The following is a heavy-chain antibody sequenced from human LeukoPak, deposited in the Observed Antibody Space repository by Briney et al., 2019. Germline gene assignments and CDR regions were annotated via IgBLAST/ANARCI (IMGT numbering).Heavy chain of an antibody. CDR2: IYYSGRT. V-gene: IGHV4-59*01. D-gene: IGHD1-20*01. Sequence: SETLSLTCTVSGDSISSYYWSWIRQPPGKGLEYIGYIYYSGRTNYNPSLKSRVTISVDTSKNQFSLKLSSVTAADTAVYYCARDGRHWYNWNDAYDYYYYSMDVWGKGTTVTVSS. J-gene: IGHJ6*03. CDR3: ARDGRHWYNWNDAYDYYYYSMDV. CDR1: GDSISSYY.